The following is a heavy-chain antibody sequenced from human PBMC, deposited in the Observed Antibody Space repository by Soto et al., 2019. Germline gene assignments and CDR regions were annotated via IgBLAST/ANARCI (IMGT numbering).Heavy chain of an antibody. V-gene: IGHV2-70*04. CDR1: GLSLSTSGMR. J-gene: IGHJ3*02. CDR2: IDWDDDK. CDR3: ARMYLARFYDSSGYYDPDAFDI. D-gene: IGHD3-22*01. Sequence: SGPTLVNPTQTLTLTCTFSGLSLSTSGMRVSWIRQPPGKALEWLARIDWDDDKFYSTSLKTRLTISKDTSKNQVVLTMTNMDPVDTATYYCARMYLARFYDSSGYYDPDAFDIWGQGTMVTVS.